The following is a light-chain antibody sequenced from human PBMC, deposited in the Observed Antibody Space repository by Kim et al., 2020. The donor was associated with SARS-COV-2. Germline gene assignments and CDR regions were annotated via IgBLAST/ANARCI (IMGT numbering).Light chain of an antibody. CDR3: QAWDSSSVV. CDR1: KLGDKY. J-gene: IGLJ2*01. Sequence: SVSPGQTASITCSGDKLGDKYACWYQQKSGQSPVLVIYQDDKRPSGIPERFSGSNSGSTATLTISGTQAMDEADYYCQAWDSSSVVFGGGTQLTVL. V-gene: IGLV3-1*01. CDR2: QDD.